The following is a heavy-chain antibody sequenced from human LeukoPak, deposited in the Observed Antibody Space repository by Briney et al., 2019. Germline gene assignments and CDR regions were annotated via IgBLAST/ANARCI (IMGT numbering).Heavy chain of an antibody. J-gene: IGHJ4*02. D-gene: IGHD1-20*01. CDR1: GFTFSTYW. CDR2: IKEDGSEK. V-gene: IGHV3-7*01. CDR3: ARGLTVKDY. Sequence: GGSLRLSCAASGFTFSTYWMMWSRQAPGKGREWVANIKEDGSEKYYVDSVKGRFTISRDGAKNSLYLQMNSLGAEDTAVYYCARGLTVKDYWGQGTLVTVSS.